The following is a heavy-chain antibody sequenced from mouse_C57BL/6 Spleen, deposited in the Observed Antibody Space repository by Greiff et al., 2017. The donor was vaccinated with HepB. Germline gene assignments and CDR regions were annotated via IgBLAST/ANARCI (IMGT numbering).Heavy chain of an antibody. CDR2: INPSNGGT. Sequence: QVQLQQSGTELVKPGASVKLSCKASGYTFTSYWMHWVKQRPGQGLEWIGNINPSNGGTNYNEKFKSKATLTVDKSSSTAYMQLSSLTSEDSAVYYCARYPYDYDGYYFDYWGQGTTLTVSS. D-gene: IGHD2-4*01. J-gene: IGHJ2*01. CDR3: ARYPYDYDGYYFDY. CDR1: GYTFTSYW. V-gene: IGHV1-53*01.